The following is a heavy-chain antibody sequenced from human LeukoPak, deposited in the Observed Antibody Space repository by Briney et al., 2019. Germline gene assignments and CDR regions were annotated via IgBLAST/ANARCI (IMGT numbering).Heavy chain of an antibody. CDR3: ARIEYSSSWPNAFDI. V-gene: IGHV4-59*08. D-gene: IGHD6-13*01. J-gene: IGHJ3*02. Sequence: SGTLSLTCTVSGGSISTYYWSWIRQPPGKGLEWIGYIYCSGSTNYHPSLKSRVNISVDTHKNQFSLKLSSVTAADTAVYYCARIEYSSSWPNAFDIWGQGTMVTVSS. CDR1: GGSISTYY. CDR2: IYCSGST.